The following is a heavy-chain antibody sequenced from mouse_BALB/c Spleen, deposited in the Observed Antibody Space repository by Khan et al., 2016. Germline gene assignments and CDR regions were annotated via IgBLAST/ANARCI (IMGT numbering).Heavy chain of an antibody. Sequence: QVQLKQSGAELARPGASVKLSCKASGYTFTSYWMQWVKQRPGQGLEWIGAIYPGDGDTRYTQKFKGKATLTADKSSSTAYMQLSSLASEDSAVYYCARRFDTTVSFDYWGQGTTLTVSS. D-gene: IGHD1-1*01. CDR3: ARRFDTTVSFDY. J-gene: IGHJ2*01. CDR2: IYPGDGDT. CDR1: GYTFTSYW. V-gene: IGHV1-87*01.